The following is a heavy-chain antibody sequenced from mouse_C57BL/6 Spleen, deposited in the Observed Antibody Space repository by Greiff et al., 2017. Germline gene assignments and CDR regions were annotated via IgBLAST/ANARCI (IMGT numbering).Heavy chain of an antibody. D-gene: IGHD1-1*01. CDR1: GYTFTDYY. J-gene: IGHJ2*01. Sequence: EVQLQQSGPVLVKPGASVKMSCKASGYTFTDYYMNWVKQSHGKSLEWIGVINPYNGGTSYNQKFKGKATLTVDKSSSTAYMELNSLTSEDSAVYYCARDITTAFDYWGQGTTLTVSS. CDR2: INPYNGGT. CDR3: ARDITTAFDY. V-gene: IGHV1-19*01.